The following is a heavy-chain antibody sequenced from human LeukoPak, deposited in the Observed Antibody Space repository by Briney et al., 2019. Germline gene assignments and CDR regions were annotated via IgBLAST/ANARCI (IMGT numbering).Heavy chain of an antibody. CDR3: ARAYDSSGYSHLDY. CDR1: GYTFTSYD. D-gene: IGHD3-22*01. V-gene: IGHV1-8*03. J-gene: IGHJ4*02. CDR2: MNPNSGNT. Sequence: ASVKVSCKSSGYTFTSYDINWVRQATGQGLEWMGWMNPNSGNTGYAQKFQGRVTITRNTSISTAYMELSSLRSEDTAVYYCARAYDSSGYSHLDYWGQGTLVTVSS.